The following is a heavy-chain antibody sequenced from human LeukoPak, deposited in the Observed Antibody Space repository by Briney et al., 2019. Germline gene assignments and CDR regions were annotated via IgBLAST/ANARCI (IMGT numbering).Heavy chain of an antibody. D-gene: IGHD4-17*01. J-gene: IGHJ4*02. Sequence: GGSLRLPCAASGFTFDDYAMHWVRQAPGKGLEWVSGISWNSGSIGYADSVKGRFTISRDNAKNSLYLQMNSLRAEDTALYYCAAGSGFGDSDFVYWGQGTLVTVSS. V-gene: IGHV3-9*01. CDR2: ISWNSGSI. CDR1: GFTFDDYA. CDR3: AAGSGFGDSDFVY.